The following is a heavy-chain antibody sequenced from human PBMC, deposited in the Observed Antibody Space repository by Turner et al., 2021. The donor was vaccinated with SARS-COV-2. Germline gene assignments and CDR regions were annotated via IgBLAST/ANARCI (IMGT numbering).Heavy chain of an antibody. Sequence: QVQLQESRPGLVKPSETLSLTCTVSGGSISSYYWSWIRQPPGKGLDWIGYIYYSGSTNYNPSLKSRVTISVDTSKNQFSLKLSSVTAADTAVYYCASYYYDSSGYHYAFDYWGQGTLVTVSS. CDR3: ASYYYDSSGYHYAFDY. CDR1: GGSISSYY. D-gene: IGHD3-22*01. V-gene: IGHV4-59*01. J-gene: IGHJ4*02. CDR2: IYYSGST.